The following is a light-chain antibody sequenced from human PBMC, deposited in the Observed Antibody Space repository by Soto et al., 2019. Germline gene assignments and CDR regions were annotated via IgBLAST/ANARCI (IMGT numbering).Light chain of an antibody. CDR2: GAY. CDR3: QQYGSSPRYT. J-gene: IGKJ2*01. Sequence: EIVLTQSPGTLSLSPGDRATLSCSASQSVSSSYLAWYQQKPGQAPRLLIYGAYSRATGIPDRFSGRGSGTDIALTISRLEPEDVGVYDCQQYGSSPRYTFCQGTKLESK. CDR1: QSVSSSY. V-gene: IGKV3-20*01.